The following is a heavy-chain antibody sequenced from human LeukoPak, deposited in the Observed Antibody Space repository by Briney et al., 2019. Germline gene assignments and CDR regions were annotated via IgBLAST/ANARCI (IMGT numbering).Heavy chain of an antibody. CDR3: ARDSDKLYCGGDCSGLRNDAFDI. Sequence: SETLSLTCTVSGGSISSSSYYWGWIRQPPGKGLEWIGSIYYSGSTYYNPSLKSRVTISVDTSKNQFSLKLSSVTAADTAVYYCARDSDKLYCGGDCSGLRNDAFDIWGQGTMVTVSS. J-gene: IGHJ3*02. D-gene: IGHD2-21*02. V-gene: IGHV4-39*07. CDR1: GGSISSSSYY. CDR2: IYYSGST.